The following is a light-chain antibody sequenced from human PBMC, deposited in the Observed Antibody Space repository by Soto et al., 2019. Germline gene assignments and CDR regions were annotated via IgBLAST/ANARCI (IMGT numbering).Light chain of an antibody. V-gene: IGLV3-21*02. CDR2: DDC. Sequence: SYELTQPPSVSGAPGQTARITCGGNNIGSKSVHWYQQKQGQAPVLVVYDDCDRPSGIPERFSGSNSGNTATLTISRVEAGDEADYYCQVWDSSSDHVVFGGGTKVTVL. J-gene: IGLJ2*01. CDR3: QVWDSSSDHVV. CDR1: NIGSKS.